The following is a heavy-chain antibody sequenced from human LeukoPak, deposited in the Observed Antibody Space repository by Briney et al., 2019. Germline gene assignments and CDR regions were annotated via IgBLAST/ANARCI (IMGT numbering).Heavy chain of an antibody. D-gene: IGHD3-22*01. CDR1: GFTFSNAW. CDR3: ASRDSSGYADYYYYYGMDV. J-gene: IGHJ6*02. Sequence: GGSLRLSCAASGFTFSNAWMNWVRQAPGKGLEWVSSISSSSSYIYYADSVKGRFTISRDNAKNSLYLQMNSLRAEDTAVYYCASRDSSGYADYYYYYGMDVWGQGTTVTVSS. V-gene: IGHV3-21*01. CDR2: ISSSSSYI.